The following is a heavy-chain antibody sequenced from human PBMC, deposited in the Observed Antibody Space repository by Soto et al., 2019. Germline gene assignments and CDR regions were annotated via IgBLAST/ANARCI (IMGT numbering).Heavy chain of an antibody. Sequence: PSETLSLTCTVSVGSISSGGYYWSWILQHPGKGLEWIGYIYYSGGTYYNPSLKSRVTISVDTSKNQFSLKLSSVTAADTAVYYCARGVVVVPAAMSYWFDPWGQGTLVTVSS. D-gene: IGHD2-2*01. CDR1: VGSISSGGYY. V-gene: IGHV4-31*03. J-gene: IGHJ5*02. CDR2: IYYSGGT. CDR3: ARGVVVVPAAMSYWFDP.